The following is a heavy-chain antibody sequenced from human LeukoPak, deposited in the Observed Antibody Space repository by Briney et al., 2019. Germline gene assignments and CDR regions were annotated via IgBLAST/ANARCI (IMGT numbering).Heavy chain of an antibody. J-gene: IGHJ1*01. CDR2: INPNSGGT. D-gene: IGHD3-22*01. V-gene: IGHV1-2*02. Sequence: GASVKVSCKDSGYTFTGYYMYWVRQAPGQGLDWMGLINPNSGGTNYAQKFQGRVTMTRDTSISTAYMELSRLRSDDTAVYYCARDGVGYYDSSGYYYFQHWGQGTLVTVSS. CDR3: ARDGVGYYDSSGYYYFQH. CDR1: GYTFTGYY.